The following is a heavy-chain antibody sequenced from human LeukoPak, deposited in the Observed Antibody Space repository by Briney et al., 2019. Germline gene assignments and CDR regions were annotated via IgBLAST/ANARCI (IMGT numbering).Heavy chain of an antibody. D-gene: IGHD5-18*01. Sequence: SVKVSCKASGGTFSSYAISWGRQAPGQGREWMGGIIPIFGTANYAQKFQGRVPITADESTSTGYMELSSLRSEDTAVYYCASKRGYSYGLDYWGQGTLVTVSS. CDR2: IIPIFGTA. CDR1: GGTFSSYA. J-gene: IGHJ4*02. V-gene: IGHV1-69*13. CDR3: ASKRGYSYGLDY.